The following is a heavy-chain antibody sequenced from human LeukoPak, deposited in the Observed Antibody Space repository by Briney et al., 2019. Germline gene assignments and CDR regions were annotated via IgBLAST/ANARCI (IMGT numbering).Heavy chain of an antibody. CDR3: ARRSRYYDILTGYYSGYYFDY. V-gene: IGHV4-34*01. J-gene: IGHJ4*02. D-gene: IGHD3-9*01. Sequence: GSLRLSCAASGFTFSSYEMMWVRQPPGKGLEWIGEINHSGSTNYNPSLKSRVTISVDTSKNQFSLKLSSVTAADTAVYYCARRSRYYDILTGYYSGYYFDYWGQGTLVTVSS. CDR1: GFTFSSYE. CDR2: INHSGST.